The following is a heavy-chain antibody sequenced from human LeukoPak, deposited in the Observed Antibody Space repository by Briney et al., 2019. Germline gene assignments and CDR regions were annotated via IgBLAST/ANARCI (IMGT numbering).Heavy chain of an antibody. J-gene: IGHJ4*02. D-gene: IGHD3-22*01. CDR1: GFTFSSYA. CDR2: ISGSGGST. V-gene: IGHV3-23*01. CDR3: ARDWNNYYDSSGYSYYFDY. Sequence: PGGSLRLSCAASGFTFSSYAMSWVRQAPGKGLEWVSAISGSGGSTYYADSVKGRFTISRDNSKNTLYLQMNSLRAEDTAVYYCARDWNNYYDSSGYSYYFDYWGQGTLVTVSS.